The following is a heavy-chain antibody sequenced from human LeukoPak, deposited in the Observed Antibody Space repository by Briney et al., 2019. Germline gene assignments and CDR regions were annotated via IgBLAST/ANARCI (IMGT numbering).Heavy chain of an antibody. Sequence: SETLSLTCAVSGGSISSNNWWSWVRQPPGKGLGWIGEIYHSGSTTSNPSLKSRVTISVDKSKNQFSLELSSVAAADTALYFCARKDSNYGGFDYWGQGTLVTVSS. CDR1: GGSISSNNW. J-gene: IGHJ4*02. D-gene: IGHD4-11*01. CDR3: ARKDSNYGGFDY. V-gene: IGHV4-4*02. CDR2: IYHSGST.